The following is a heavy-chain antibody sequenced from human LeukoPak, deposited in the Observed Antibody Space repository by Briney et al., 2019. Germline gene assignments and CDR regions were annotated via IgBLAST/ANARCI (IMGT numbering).Heavy chain of an antibody. CDR2: INHIGSN. D-gene: IGHD3-10*01. V-gene: IGHV4-34*01. CDR3: ARDGFSYYGSARGWFAP. CDR1: GGSFSGYY. Sequence: PSESLSLTCAVYGGSFSGYYWSWIRQPPGKGLEWIGEINHIGSNNYNPSLKSGVTISVDTPKNQSSLKLSCVTAADTAVYCCARDGFSYYGSARGWFAPWGQETLVTVSS. J-gene: IGHJ5*02.